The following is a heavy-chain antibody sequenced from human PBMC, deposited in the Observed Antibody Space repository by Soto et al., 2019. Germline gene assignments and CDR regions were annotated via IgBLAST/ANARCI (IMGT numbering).Heavy chain of an antibody. J-gene: IGHJ4*01. CDR1: GGSISSSSYY. D-gene: IGHD1-26*01. Sequence: SQTLSLTRTVGGGSISSSSYYRGWIRQPPGKGLEWIGSIYYSGSTYYNPSLKSRVTISVDTSKNQFSLKLSSVTAADTSVFYCARSGGQTGPTYFLYW. V-gene: IGHV4-39*01. CDR2: IYYSGST. CDR3: ARSGGQTGPTYFLY.